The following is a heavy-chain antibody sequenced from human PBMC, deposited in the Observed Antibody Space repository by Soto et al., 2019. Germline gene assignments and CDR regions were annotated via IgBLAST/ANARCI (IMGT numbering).Heavy chain of an antibody. CDR2: IYYSGST. V-gene: IGHV4-59*11. Sequence: SETLSLTCTVSSGSISGHFWSWIRQPPGKGLEWIGYIYYSGSTNYNPSLKSRVTISVDTSKNQFSLKLTSVTAADTAVYYCARGLRYLDWISDYWGQGALVTVS. CDR3: ARGLRYLDWISDY. D-gene: IGHD3-9*01. CDR1: SGSISGHF. J-gene: IGHJ4*02.